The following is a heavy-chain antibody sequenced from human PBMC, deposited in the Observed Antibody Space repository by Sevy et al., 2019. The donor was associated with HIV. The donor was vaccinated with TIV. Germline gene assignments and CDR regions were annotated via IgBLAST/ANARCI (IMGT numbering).Heavy chain of an antibody. V-gene: IGHV1-69*13. Sequence: ASVKVSCKASGGTFSSYAISWVRQAPGQGLEWMGGIIPIFGTANYAQKFQGRVTITADESTSTAYMELSSLRSEDTAVYYCARDAKKAEMADYYFDYWGQGTLVTVSS. CDR3: ARDAKKAEMADYYFDY. CDR1: GGTFSSYA. CDR2: IIPIFGTA. J-gene: IGHJ4*02. D-gene: IGHD3-3*01.